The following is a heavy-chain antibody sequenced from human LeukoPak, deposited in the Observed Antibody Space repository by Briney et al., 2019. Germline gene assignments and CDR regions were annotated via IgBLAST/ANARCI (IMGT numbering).Heavy chain of an antibody. Sequence: SETLTLTCTVSGGSISSHYWSWIRQPLGKGLEWIGYIYYSGSTNYNPSLKSRVTKSVDTSKNQFSLKLSSVTAADTAVYYCARVSLLYCGGDCYNYYFDYWGQETLVTVSS. D-gene: IGHD2-21*02. CDR1: GGSISSHY. CDR2: IYYSGST. CDR3: ARVSLLYCGGDCYNYYFDY. J-gene: IGHJ4*02. V-gene: IGHV4-59*11.